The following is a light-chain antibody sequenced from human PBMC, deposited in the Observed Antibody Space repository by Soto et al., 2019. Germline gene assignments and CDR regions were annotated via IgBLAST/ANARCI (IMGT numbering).Light chain of an antibody. V-gene: IGKV1-33*01. J-gene: IGKJ5*01. Sequence: DIQMTQSPSSLSASVGDRVTITCRASQSISSYLNWYQQKPGKAPKLLIYDASNLETGAPSRFSGGGSGTDFTFTISSLQPEDIGIYYCQQYDNLSITFGQGTRLEIK. CDR1: QSISSY. CDR3: QQYDNLSIT. CDR2: DAS.